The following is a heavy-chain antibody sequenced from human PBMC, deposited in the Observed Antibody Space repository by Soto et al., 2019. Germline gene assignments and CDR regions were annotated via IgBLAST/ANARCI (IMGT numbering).Heavy chain of an antibody. CDR1: GYTLTELS. V-gene: IGHV1-24*01. CDR3: ATSTEEYDSSGYPDY. Sequence: ASVKVSCKVSGYTLTELSMHWVRQAPGKGLEWMGGFDPEDGETIYAQKFQGRVTMTEDTSTDTAYMELSSLRSEDTAVYYCATSTEEYDSSGYPDYWGQGTLVTVSS. J-gene: IGHJ4*02. CDR2: FDPEDGET. D-gene: IGHD3-22*01.